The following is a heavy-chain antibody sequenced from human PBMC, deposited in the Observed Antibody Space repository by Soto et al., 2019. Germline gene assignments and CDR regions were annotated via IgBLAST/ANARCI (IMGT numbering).Heavy chain of an antibody. V-gene: IGHV3-30-3*01. J-gene: IGHJ5*02. CDR3: ARPTGHDFWGGFDP. CDR2: ISYDGSNK. D-gene: IGHD3-3*01. CDR1: GFTFSSYA. Sequence: QVQLVESGGGVVQPGRSLRLSCAASGFTFSSYAMHWVRQAPGKGLEWVAVISYDGSNKYYADSVKGRFTISRDNSKNTLYLQMNSLRAEDTAVYYCARPTGHDFWGGFDPWGQGTLVTVSS.